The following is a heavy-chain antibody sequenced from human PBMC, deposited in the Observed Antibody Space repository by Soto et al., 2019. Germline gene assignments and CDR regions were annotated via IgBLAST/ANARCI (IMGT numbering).Heavy chain of an antibody. CDR1: GYTFTSYY. D-gene: IGHD3-3*01. CDR3: ARGLYLPGEWLLPQGFDY. Sequence: ASVKVSCKASGYTFTSYYMHWVRQAPGQGLEWMGIINPSGGSTSYAQKFQGRVTMTRDTSTSTVYMELSSLRSEDTAVYYCARGLYLPGEWLLPQGFDYWGQGTLVTVSS. CDR2: INPSGGST. V-gene: IGHV1-46*01. J-gene: IGHJ4*02.